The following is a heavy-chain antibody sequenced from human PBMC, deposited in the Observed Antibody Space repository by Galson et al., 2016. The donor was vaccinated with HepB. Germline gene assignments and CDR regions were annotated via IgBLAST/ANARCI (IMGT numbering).Heavy chain of an antibody. CDR3: ARSYGGYAFDI. J-gene: IGHJ3*02. D-gene: IGHD4-23*01. CDR1: GDSISGYF. V-gene: IGHV4-59*01. Sequence: SETLSLTCTVSGDSISGYFWSWIRQPPGKGLEWVAYIHYSGITNYNPSLLSRVTISLDTSKSQFSLKVTSVTAGDTAVYYCARSYGGYAFDIWGQGTMVTVSS. CDR2: IHYSGIT.